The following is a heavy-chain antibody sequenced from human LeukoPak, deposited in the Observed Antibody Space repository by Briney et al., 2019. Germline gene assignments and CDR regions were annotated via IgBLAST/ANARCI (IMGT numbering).Heavy chain of an antibody. V-gene: IGHV3-30-3*02. D-gene: IGHD3-10*01. J-gene: IGHJ5*02. CDR1: GFTFSSHA. Sequence: GRSLRLSCAASGFTFSSHAMHWVRQAPGKGLEWVAVISYDESNKYSADSVKGRFTISRDNSKNTLYLQMNSLRAEDTAVYYCAKLPKAIFGVYNWFDPWGQGTLVTVSS. CDR2: ISYDESNK. CDR3: AKLPKAIFGVYNWFDP.